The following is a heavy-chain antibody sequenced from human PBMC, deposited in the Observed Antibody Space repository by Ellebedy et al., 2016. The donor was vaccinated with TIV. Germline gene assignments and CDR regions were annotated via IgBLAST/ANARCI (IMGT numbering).Heavy chain of an antibody. J-gene: IGHJ4*02. CDR1: GASIGGYF. CDR2: IHNGVTT. Sequence: MPGGSLRLSCAVSGASIGGYFWSWIRQPPGKGLEWIAYIHNGVTTSYNPSLKSRVTISVDLSINQFSLRMTSVTAADTAVYYCARRGTYHTFDDWGQGTLVTVSS. V-gene: IGHV4-4*08. CDR3: ARRGTYHTFDD.